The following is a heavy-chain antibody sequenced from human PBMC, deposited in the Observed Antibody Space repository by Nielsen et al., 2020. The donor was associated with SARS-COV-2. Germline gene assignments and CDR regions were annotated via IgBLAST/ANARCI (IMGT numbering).Heavy chain of an antibody. CDR1: GYTLTELS. Sequence: ASVKVSCKVSGYTLTELSMHWVRQAPGKGLEWMGGFDPEDGETIYAQKFKGRVTMTEDTSTDTAYMELSSLRSEDTAVYYCARVAPTTVAHDYWGQGTLVTVSS. J-gene: IGHJ4*02. CDR2: FDPEDGET. V-gene: IGHV1-24*01. D-gene: IGHD4-23*01. CDR3: ARVAPTTVAHDY.